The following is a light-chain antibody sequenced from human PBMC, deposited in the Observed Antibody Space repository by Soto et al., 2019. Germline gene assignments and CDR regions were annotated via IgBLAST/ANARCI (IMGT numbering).Light chain of an antibody. V-gene: IGKV3-20*01. Sequence: EVVLTQSPGILSLSTGERASLSCGASQSISSSFLAWYQQKPGQAPRLLIYGASSRATGIPDRFSGTGSETDLTLTISRLEPEDFAVYYCQQYGRSPLTFGGGTKVDVK. CDR3: QQYGRSPLT. CDR2: GAS. CDR1: QSISSSF. J-gene: IGKJ4*01.